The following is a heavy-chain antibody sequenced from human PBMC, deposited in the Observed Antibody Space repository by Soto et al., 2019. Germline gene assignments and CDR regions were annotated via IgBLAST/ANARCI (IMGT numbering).Heavy chain of an antibody. D-gene: IGHD4-4*01. Sequence: AAVKVSFKASGYTFTSYYRHWVRQAPGQGLEWMGIINPSGGSTSYAQKFQGRVTMTRDTSTSTVYMELSSLRSEDTAVYYCARGGFLTTAPYDYWGQGTLVTVSS. J-gene: IGHJ4*02. CDR1: GYTFTSYY. V-gene: IGHV1-46*01. CDR2: INPSGGST. CDR3: ARGGFLTTAPYDY.